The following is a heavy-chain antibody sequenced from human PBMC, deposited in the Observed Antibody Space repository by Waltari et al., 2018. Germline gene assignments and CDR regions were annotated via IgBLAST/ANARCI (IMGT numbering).Heavy chain of an antibody. CDR1: GFTFVTSA. CDR3: AKVAGIAAAEFHFDF. CDR2: ILGPALTP. J-gene: IGHJ4*02. V-gene: IGHV3-23*01. Sequence: EVQLLESGGGLVQPGGSLRLSCAASGFTFVTSAMTWVRQAPGKGLEGVSSILGPALTPCYADSVKGRFSISSDNSKKTLYLQINGLTADDTAVYYCAKVAGIAAAEFHFDFWGRGTLVTVSS. D-gene: IGHD6-13*01.